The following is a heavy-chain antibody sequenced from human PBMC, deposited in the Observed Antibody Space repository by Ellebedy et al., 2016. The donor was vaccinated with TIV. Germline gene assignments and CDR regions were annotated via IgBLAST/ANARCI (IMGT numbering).Heavy chain of an antibody. CDR2: IGYDGSNK. CDR3: ARDRPHSCFDP. V-gene: IGHV3-33*01. D-gene: IGHD1-14*01. Sequence: PGGSLRLSFAASGFTFSSYGMHWVRQAPGKGLEWVAVIGYDGSNKYYADSVKGRFTIYIDNSKNTLYLQMNSLRAEDTAVYYCARDRPHSCFDPWGLGTLVTVSS. CDR1: GFTFSSYG. J-gene: IGHJ5*02.